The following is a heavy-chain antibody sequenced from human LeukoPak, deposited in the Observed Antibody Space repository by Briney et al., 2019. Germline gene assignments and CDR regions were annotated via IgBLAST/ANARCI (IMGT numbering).Heavy chain of an antibody. D-gene: IGHD3-22*01. CDR3: ARDIGAYYYDSSGYSSRDY. CDR2: INPNSGGT. V-gene: IGHV1-2*02. Sequence: GASVKVSCKASGYTFTGYYMHWVRQAPGQGLEWMGWINPNSGGTNYAQKFQGRVTMTRDTSISTAYMELSRLRSDDTAVYYCARDIGAYYYDSSGYSSRDYWGQGTLVTVPS. J-gene: IGHJ4*02. CDR1: GYTFTGYY.